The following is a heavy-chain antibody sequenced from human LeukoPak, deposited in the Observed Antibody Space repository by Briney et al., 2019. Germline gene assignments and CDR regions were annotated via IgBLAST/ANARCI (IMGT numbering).Heavy chain of an antibody. CDR1: GGSISSSSYY. CDR3: ARLNRGASFGGFDY. D-gene: IGHD3-10*01. Sequence: SETLSLTCTVSGGSISSSSYYWGWIRQPPGKGLEWIGSIYYSGSTYYNPSLKSRVTISVDTSKNQFSLKLSSVTAADTAVYYCARLNRGASFGGFDYWGQGTLVTVSS. J-gene: IGHJ4*02. V-gene: IGHV4-39*01. CDR2: IYYSGST.